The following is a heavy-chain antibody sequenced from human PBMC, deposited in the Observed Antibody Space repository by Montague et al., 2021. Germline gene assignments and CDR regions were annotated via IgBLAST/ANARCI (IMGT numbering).Heavy chain of an antibody. CDR1: GFTFRSYW. J-gene: IGHJ6*03. CDR2: IKSDGLIA. V-gene: IGHV3-74*01. Sequence: SLRLSCAASGFTFRSYWMHWVRQAPGKGLVWVSRIKSDGLIAIYADSVKGRFTISRVNAKDTLHLQMNSLRAEDTATYYCARGGLRNYYYYMDVWGKGTTVTVSS. CDR3: ARGGLRNYYYYMDV. D-gene: IGHD3-16*01.